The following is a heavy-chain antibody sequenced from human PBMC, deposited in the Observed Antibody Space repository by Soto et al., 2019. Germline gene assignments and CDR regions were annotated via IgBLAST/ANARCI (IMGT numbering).Heavy chain of an antibody. D-gene: IGHD2-2*01. V-gene: IGHV3-48*01. CDR3: ARANIVVVPAASELDY. CDR1: GFTFSSYS. CDR2: ISSSSSTI. Sequence: PGGSLRLSCAASGFTFSSYSMNWVRQAPGKGLEWVSYISSSSSTIYYADSVKGRFTISRDNAKNSLYLQMNSLRAEGTAVYYCARANIVVVPAASELDYWGQGTLVTVSS. J-gene: IGHJ4*02.